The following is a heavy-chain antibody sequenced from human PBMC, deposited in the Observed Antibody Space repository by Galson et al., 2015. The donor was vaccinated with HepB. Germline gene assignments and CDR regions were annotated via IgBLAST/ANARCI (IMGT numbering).Heavy chain of an antibody. J-gene: IGHJ4*02. D-gene: IGHD3-22*01. V-gene: IGHV3-23*01. CDR2: ISCSGGST. CDR1: GFTFSSYA. CDR3: AKTPCYDSSGYYFSLDY. Sequence: SLRLSCAVSGFTFSSYAMSWVRQAPGKGLEWVSAISCSGGSTYYADSVKGRFTISRDNSKNTLYLQMNSLRAEDTAVYYCAKTPCYDSSGYYFSLDYWGQGTLVTVSS.